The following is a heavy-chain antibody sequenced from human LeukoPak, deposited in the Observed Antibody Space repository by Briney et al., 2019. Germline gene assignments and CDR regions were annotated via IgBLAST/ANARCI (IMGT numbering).Heavy chain of an antibody. CDR2: VKYDGSTT. CDR1: GFTFSAYW. Sequence: PGGSLRLSCAASGFTFSAYWMHWVRHAPGKGLVWLSRVKYDGSTTTYADSVKGRFTIPRDNAKNILYLQMNSLRVEDTAVYYCARDLDWLLFDYWGQGTLVTVSS. V-gene: IGHV3-74*01. J-gene: IGHJ4*02. D-gene: IGHD3-9*01. CDR3: ARDLDWLLFDY.